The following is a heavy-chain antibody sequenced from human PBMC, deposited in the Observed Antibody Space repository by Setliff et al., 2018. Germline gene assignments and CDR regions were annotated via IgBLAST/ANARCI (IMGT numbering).Heavy chain of an antibody. V-gene: IGHV1-18*01. Sequence: GASVKVSCKASGYTFTSYGFSWVRQAPGQGLEWMGWISVYNGKTKYAQKFQGRVTMTTDTSTRTAYMEVTSLRSDDTAVYYCARVSSQYDSSGYYTYWGQGTLVTVSS. D-gene: IGHD3-22*01. CDR3: ARVSSQYDSSGYYTY. J-gene: IGHJ4*02. CDR1: GYTFTSYG. CDR2: ISVYNGKT.